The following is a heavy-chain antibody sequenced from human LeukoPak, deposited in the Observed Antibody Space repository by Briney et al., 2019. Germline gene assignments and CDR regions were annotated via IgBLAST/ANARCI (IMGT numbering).Heavy chain of an antibody. V-gene: IGHV3-7*01. CDR1: GFTFSSYW. Sequence: PGGSLRLSCAASGFTFSSYWMSWVRQAPGKGLEWVANIKQDGSDKYYVDSLRGRFTISRDNTKNSLYLQMNSLRAEDTAVYYCARDNPYDYVWGSYRSTRGIAIDYWGQGTLVTVSS. CDR2: IKQDGSDK. J-gene: IGHJ4*02. CDR3: ARDNPYDYVWGSYRSTRGIAIDY. D-gene: IGHD3-16*02.